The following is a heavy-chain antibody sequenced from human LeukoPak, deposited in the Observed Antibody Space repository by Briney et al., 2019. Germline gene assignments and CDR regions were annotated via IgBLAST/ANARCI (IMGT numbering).Heavy chain of an antibody. Sequence: SESLSLTCTVAGGSISSSRYYWGWIRQPPGKGLEWIGSIYYTGSTHYNPSLKTRVTISVDTSKNQFSLKLSSVTAADTAVYYCARDHTAARYFDYWGQGTLVTVSS. CDR3: ARDHTAARYFDY. V-gene: IGHV4-39*07. J-gene: IGHJ4*02. D-gene: IGHD6-25*01. CDR1: GGSISSSRYY. CDR2: IYYTGST.